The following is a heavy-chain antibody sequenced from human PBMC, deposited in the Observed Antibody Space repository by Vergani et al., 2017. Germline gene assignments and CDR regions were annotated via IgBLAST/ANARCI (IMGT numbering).Heavy chain of an antibody. CDR1: EYSFGNYW. CDR2: IYPADSDT. J-gene: IGHJ5*02. CDR3: ARHTTYTDP. Sequence: EVELVQSGPEMRKPGESLKISCKGSEYSFGNYWIGWVRQMPGKGLEWMGIIYPADSDTRYSPSFQGQVTISADTSISTAFLQWDRLKASDTALYYCARHTTYTDPWGQGTLVTVSS. D-gene: IGHD1-1*01. V-gene: IGHV5-51*01.